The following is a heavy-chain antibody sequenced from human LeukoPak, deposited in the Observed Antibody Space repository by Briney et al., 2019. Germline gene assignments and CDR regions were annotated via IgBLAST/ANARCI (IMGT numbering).Heavy chain of an antibody. V-gene: IGHV4-38-2*01. D-gene: IGHD2-2*01. CDR3: ASPPPSDIVVVPAAIGEYFQH. J-gene: IGHJ1*01. CDR1: GYSINSGYY. CDR2: IYHSGST. Sequence: SETLSLTCAVSGYSINSGYYWGWIRQPPGKGLEWIGSIYHSGSTYYNPSLKSRVTISVDTSKNQFSLKLSSVTAADTAVYYCASPPPSDIVVVPAAIGEYFQHWGQGTLVTVSS.